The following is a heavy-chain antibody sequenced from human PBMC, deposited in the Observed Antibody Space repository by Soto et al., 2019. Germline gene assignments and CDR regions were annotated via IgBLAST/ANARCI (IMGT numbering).Heavy chain of an antibody. CDR2: IYYSGST. D-gene: IGHD6-19*01. J-gene: IGHJ6*02. Sequence: PSETLSLTCAVYGGSFSGYYWSWIRQPPGKGLEWIGYIYYSGSTNYNPSLKSRVTISVDTSKNQFSLKLSSVTAADTAVYYCARHYYSSGWYFYYGMDVWGQGTTVTVSS. CDR3: ARHYYSSGWYFYYGMDV. CDR1: GGSFSGYY. V-gene: IGHV4-59*08.